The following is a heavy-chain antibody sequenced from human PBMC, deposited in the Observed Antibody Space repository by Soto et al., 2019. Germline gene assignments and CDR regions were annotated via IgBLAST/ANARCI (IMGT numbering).Heavy chain of an antibody. J-gene: IGHJ6*02. V-gene: IGHV3-23*01. Sequence: EVQLLESGGGLVQPGGSLRLSCAASGFTFSSYAMNWVRQAPGKGLEWVSAISGSGGSTYYEDSVKGRFTIFRDNSKNTLYLQRNRLRAEDTAVYYCAKDIVVVTAAQLAYYYYGMDVWGQGTTVTVSS. CDR1: GFTFSSYA. D-gene: IGHD2-2*01. CDR3: AKDIVVVTAAQLAYYYYGMDV. CDR2: ISGSGGST.